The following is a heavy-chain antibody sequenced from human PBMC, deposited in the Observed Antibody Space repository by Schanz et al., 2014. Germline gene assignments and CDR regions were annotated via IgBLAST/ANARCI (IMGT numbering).Heavy chain of an antibody. Sequence: QVQLQESGPGLVKPSETLPFTCTVSGGPIRSYYWSWIRKPPGKGLEWIGYIYYSGSTKYNPSLKSRVTISVDTSKNQFSLKLSSVTAADTAVYYCARDVGHYGMDVWGQGTTVTVSS. CDR1: GGPIRSYY. V-gene: IGHV4-59*01. J-gene: IGHJ6*02. CDR2: IYYSGST. CDR3: ARDVGHYGMDV.